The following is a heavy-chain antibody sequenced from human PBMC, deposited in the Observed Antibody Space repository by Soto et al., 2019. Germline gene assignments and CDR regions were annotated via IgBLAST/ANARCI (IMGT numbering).Heavy chain of an antibody. J-gene: IGHJ6*03. CDR3: ARAFWSGYYIVFPHYYMDV. Sequence: SETLSLTCAVYGGSFSGYYWSWIRQPPGKGLEWIGEINHSGSTNYNPSLKSRVTISVDTSKNQFSLKLSSVTAADTAVYYCARAFWSGYYIVFPHYYMDVWGKGTTVTAP. CDR2: INHSGST. D-gene: IGHD3-3*01. CDR1: GGSFSGYY. V-gene: IGHV4-34*01.